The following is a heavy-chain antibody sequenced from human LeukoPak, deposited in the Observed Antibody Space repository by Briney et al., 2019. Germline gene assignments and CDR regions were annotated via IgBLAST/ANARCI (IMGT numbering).Heavy chain of an antibody. CDR2: ISYSGSI. Sequence: PSETLSLTCAVSGGSISSSNWWSWVRQPPGKGLEWIGYISYSGSIYYNPSLKSRVTMSVDTSRNQFSLKLSFVTAVDTAVYYCVSGPNYYDSSGYYRAEYFQHWGQGTLVTVSS. CDR1: GGSISSSNW. J-gene: IGHJ1*01. V-gene: IGHV4-28*05. D-gene: IGHD3-22*01. CDR3: VSGPNYYDSSGYYRAEYFQH.